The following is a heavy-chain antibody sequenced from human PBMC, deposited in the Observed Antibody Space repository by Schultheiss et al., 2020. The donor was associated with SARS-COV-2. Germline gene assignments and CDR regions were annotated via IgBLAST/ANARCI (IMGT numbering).Heavy chain of an antibody. CDR2: ISAYKGNT. V-gene: IGHV1-18*04. Sequence: ASVKVSCKASGYTFTSYYMHWVRQAPGQGLEWMGWISAYKGNTNYAQKFQGRVTMTTDTSTSTAYMELRSLRSDDTAVYYCARLPAYYYDSSAYEVDPWGQGTLVTVSS. CDR3: ARLPAYYYDSSAYEVDP. CDR1: GYTFTSYY. J-gene: IGHJ5*02. D-gene: IGHD3-22*01.